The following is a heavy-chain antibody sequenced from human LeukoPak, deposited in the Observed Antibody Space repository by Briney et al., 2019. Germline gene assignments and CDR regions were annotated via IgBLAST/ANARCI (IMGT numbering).Heavy chain of an antibody. V-gene: IGHV4-59*01. Sequence: PSETLSLTCTVPGGSISSYYWSWIRQPPGKGLEWIGHIYYSGSTNYNPSLQSRDTISVDTYKNQFSLKLSSVTAADTAVYYCARKMGICSGGSCYSVFDYWGQGTLVTVSS. CDR1: GGSISSYY. J-gene: IGHJ4*02. D-gene: IGHD2-15*01. CDR3: ARKMGICSGGSCYSVFDY. CDR2: IYYSGST.